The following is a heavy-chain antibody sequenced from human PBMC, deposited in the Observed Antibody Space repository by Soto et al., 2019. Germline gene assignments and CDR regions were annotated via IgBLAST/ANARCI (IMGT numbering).Heavy chain of an antibody. V-gene: IGHV1-2*04. Sequence: GASVKVSCKASGYSFTGYYMHWVRQAPGQGLEWMGWINPNSGGTNYAQKFQGWVTMTRDTSISTAYMELSSVTAADTAVYYCARGGEGSSRRQYYFDYWGQGTLVTVSS. CDR3: ARGGEGSSRRQYYFDY. CDR2: INPNSGGT. D-gene: IGHD2-2*01. CDR1: GYSFTGYY. J-gene: IGHJ4*02.